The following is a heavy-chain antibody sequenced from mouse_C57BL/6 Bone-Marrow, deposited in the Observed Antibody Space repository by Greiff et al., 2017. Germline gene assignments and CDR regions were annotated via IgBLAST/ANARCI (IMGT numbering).Heavy chain of an antibody. CDR2: IYPGSGST. CDR3: AREGFYYYGSSYYYAMDY. V-gene: IGHV1-55*01. J-gene: IGHJ4*01. D-gene: IGHD1-1*01. CDR1: GYTFTSYW. Sequence: QVQLQQPGAELVQPGASVKMSCKASGYTFTSYWITWVKQRPGQGLEWIGDIYPGSGSTNYNEKFKSKATLTVDTSSSTAYMQLSSLTSEDSAVDYCAREGFYYYGSSYYYAMDYWGQGTSVTVSS.